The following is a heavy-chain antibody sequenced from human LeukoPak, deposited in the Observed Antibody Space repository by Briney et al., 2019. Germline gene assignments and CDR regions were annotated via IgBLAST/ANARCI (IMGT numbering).Heavy chain of an antibody. J-gene: IGHJ5*02. CDR2: INHSGST. CDR3: ARAHSSGWYPS. D-gene: IGHD6-19*01. V-gene: IGHV4-34*01. Sequence: PSGTLSLTCAVYGGSFSGYYWSWIRQPPGKGLEWIGEINHSGSTNYNPSLKSRVTISVDTSKNQFSLKLSSVTAADTAVYYCARAHSSGWYPSWGQGTLVTVSS. CDR1: GGSFSGYY.